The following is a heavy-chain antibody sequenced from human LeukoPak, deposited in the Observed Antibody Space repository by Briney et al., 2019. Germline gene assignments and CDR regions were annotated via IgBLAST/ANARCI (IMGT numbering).Heavy chain of an antibody. J-gene: IGHJ4*02. CDR2: IYTSGGT. CDR3: ARDVIAAPGTADY. V-gene: IGHV4-4*07. D-gene: IGHD6-13*01. CDR1: GDSISGFY. Sequence: PSETLSLTCSVSGDSISGFYWSWIRQPAGKGLEWIGRIYTSGGTNYNPSLKSRVTMSVDTSQNQFSLKLSSVTAADTAVYYCARDVIAAPGTADYWGQGTLVTVSS.